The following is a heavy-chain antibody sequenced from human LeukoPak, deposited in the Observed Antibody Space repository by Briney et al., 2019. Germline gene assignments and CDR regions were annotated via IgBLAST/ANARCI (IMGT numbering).Heavy chain of an antibody. CDR3: ARYDFWSGYTDY. CDR1: GGSISSYY. Sequence: PSETLSLTCTVSGGSISSYYWGWIRQPPGKGLEWIGSIYYGGSTYYNPSFKSRVTISVDTSKNQFSLKVTSVTAADTAVYYCARYDFWSGYTDYWGQGTLVTVSS. V-gene: IGHV4-39*07. CDR2: IYYGGST. D-gene: IGHD3-3*01. J-gene: IGHJ4*02.